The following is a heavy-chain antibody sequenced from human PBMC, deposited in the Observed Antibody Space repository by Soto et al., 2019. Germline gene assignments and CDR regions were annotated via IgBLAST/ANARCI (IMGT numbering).Heavy chain of an antibody. CDR3: ARRVAVAGTRDYFDY. D-gene: IGHD6-19*01. Sequence: SSVKVSCKASGGTFSSYAISWVRQAPGQGLEWMGGIIPIFGTANYAQKFQGRVTITADESTSTAYMELSSLRSEDTAVYYCARRVAVAGTRDYFDYWGQVTLVTVSS. CDR1: GGTFSSYA. V-gene: IGHV1-69*13. CDR2: IIPIFGTA. J-gene: IGHJ4*02.